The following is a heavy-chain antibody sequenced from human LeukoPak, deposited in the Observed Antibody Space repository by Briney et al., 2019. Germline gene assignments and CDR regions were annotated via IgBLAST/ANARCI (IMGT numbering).Heavy chain of an antibody. J-gene: IGHJ3*02. V-gene: IGHV3-43*02. D-gene: IGHD2-15*01. CDR2: ISGDGGST. Sequence: QAGGSLRLSCAASGFTFDDYAMHWVRQAPGKGLEWVSLISGDGGSTYYADSVKGRFTISRDNSKNSLYLQMNSLRTEDTALYHCAKDLRYCSGGSCYSDAFDIWGQGTMVTVSS. CDR1: GFTFDDYA. CDR3: AKDLRYCSGGSCYSDAFDI.